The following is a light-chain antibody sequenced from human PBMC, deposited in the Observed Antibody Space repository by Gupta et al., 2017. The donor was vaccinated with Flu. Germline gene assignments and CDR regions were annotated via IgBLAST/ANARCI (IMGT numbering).Light chain of an antibody. Sequence: SYELTQPPSVSVSPGQTARITCSGDALPKQYAYWYQQKPGQAPVLVIDKDSERPSGIPERFSGSSSGTTVTLTISGVQAEDEADDYCQSADSSGTYQVFGGGTKLTVL. J-gene: IGLJ3*02. CDR2: KDS. V-gene: IGLV3-25*02. CDR1: ALPKQY. CDR3: QSADSSGTYQV.